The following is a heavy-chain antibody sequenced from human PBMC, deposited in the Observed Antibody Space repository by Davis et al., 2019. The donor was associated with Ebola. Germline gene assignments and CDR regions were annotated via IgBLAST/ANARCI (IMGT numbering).Heavy chain of an antibody. CDR3: ARDRLELRLRSFDY. CDR1: GYTFTSYY. V-gene: IGHV1-46*01. Sequence: ASVKVSCKASGYTFTSYYMHWVRQAPGQGLEWMGIINPSGGSTSYAQKFQGRVTITRDTSASTAYMELSSLRSEDTAVYYCARDRLELRLRSFDYWGQGTLVTVSS. J-gene: IGHJ4*02. CDR2: INPSGGST. D-gene: IGHD1-7*01.